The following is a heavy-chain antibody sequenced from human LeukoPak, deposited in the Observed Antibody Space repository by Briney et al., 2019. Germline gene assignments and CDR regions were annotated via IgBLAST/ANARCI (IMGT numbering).Heavy chain of an antibody. CDR3: AKAPVTTCSGAYCYPFDY. CDR1: GFTFSSYA. D-gene: IGHD2-15*01. CDR2: ISVSGNT. J-gene: IGHJ4*02. V-gene: IGHV3-23*01. Sequence: GGSLRLSCAASGFTFSSYAMSWVRQGPGKGLEWVSAISVSGNTYHADSVKGRFTISRDSSKNTLYLQMSSLRAEDAAVYYCAKAPVTTCSGAYCYPFDYWGQGTLVTVSS.